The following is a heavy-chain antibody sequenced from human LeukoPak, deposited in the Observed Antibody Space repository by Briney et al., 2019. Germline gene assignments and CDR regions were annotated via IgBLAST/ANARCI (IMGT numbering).Heavy chain of an antibody. V-gene: IGHV4-34*01. D-gene: IGHD6-19*01. Sequence: SSETLSLTCAVYGGSFSGYYWSWIRQPPGKGLEWIGEINHSGSTNYNPSLKSRVTTSADTSKNQFSLKLTSVTAADTAVYYCARARVPYVGSGWYAARNNYFDYWGQGTLVTVSS. CDR1: GGSFSGYY. CDR2: INHSGST. CDR3: ARARVPYVGSGWYAARNNYFDY. J-gene: IGHJ4*02.